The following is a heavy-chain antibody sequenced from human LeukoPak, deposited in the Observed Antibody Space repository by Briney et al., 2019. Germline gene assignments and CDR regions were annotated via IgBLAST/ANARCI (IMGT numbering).Heavy chain of an antibody. J-gene: IGHJ4*02. V-gene: IGHV1-69*04. CDR2: IIPILGIA. Sequence: ASVKVSCKASGGTFSSYAISWVRQAPGQGLEWMGRIIPILGIANYAQKFQGRVTITADKSTSTAYMELSSLRSEDTAVYYCASSTRGYSYGAQDYWGQGTLVTVSS. CDR1: GGTFSSYA. CDR3: ASSTRGYSYGAQDY. D-gene: IGHD5-18*01.